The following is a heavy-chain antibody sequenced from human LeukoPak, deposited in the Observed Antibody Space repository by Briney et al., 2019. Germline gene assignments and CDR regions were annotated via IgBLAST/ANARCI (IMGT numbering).Heavy chain of an antibody. Sequence: ASVKVSCKASGYTFTGYYMHWVRQAPGQGLEWMGWINPNSGGTNYAQKFQGRVTMTRDTSISTAYMELSRLRSDDTAVYYCARDGRFLNLWSGYYYYYYMDVWGKGTTVTVSS. CDR1: GYTFTGYY. D-gene: IGHD3-3*01. CDR3: ARDGRFLNLWSGYYYYYYMDV. J-gene: IGHJ6*03. V-gene: IGHV1-2*02. CDR2: INPNSGGT.